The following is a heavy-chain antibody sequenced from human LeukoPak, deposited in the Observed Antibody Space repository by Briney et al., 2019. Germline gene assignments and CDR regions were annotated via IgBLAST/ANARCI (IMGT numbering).Heavy chain of an antibody. CDR2: IYYSAST. CDR3: ASTCSGGSCYSTRWAGTH. V-gene: IGHV4-39*01. D-gene: IGHD2-15*01. J-gene: IGHJ4*02. Sequence: SETLSLTCAVSGGSISSATYYWGWLRQPPGKGLEWIGSIYYSASTYYNPSLKSRVTISVDTSKNQFSLKLSSVTAADTAVYYCASTCSGGSCYSTRWAGTHWGQGTLVTVSS. CDR1: GGSISSATYY.